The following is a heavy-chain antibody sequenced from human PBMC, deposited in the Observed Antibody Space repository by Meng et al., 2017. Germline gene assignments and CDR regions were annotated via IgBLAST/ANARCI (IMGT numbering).Heavy chain of an antibody. CDR3: ARSEMATTCFDY. J-gene: IGHJ4*02. D-gene: IGHD5-24*01. CDR2: ISSSSSYI. CDR1: GFTLSSYS. V-gene: IGHV3-21*01. Sequence: EVQLVESGGGLVKTGGSLRLSCAASGFTLSSYSMNWVRQAPGKGLEWVSSISSSSSYIYYADSVKGRFTISRDNSKNTLYLQMNSLRAEDTAVYYCARSEMATTCFDYWGQGTLVTVSS.